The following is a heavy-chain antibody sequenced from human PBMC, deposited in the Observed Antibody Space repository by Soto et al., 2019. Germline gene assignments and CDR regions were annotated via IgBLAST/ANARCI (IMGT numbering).Heavy chain of an antibody. J-gene: IGHJ4*02. V-gene: IGHV4-39*01. CDR3: ARTYSSSWYWNFDY. CDR1: GGSISSSIYY. Sequence: PSETLSLTCTVSGGSISSSIYYGVWIRQPPGKGLEWIGSIYYSGSTYYNPSLKSRVTISVDTSKNQFSLKLSSVTAADTAVYYCARTYSSSWYWNFDYWGQGTLVTVSS. CDR2: IYYSGST. D-gene: IGHD6-13*01.